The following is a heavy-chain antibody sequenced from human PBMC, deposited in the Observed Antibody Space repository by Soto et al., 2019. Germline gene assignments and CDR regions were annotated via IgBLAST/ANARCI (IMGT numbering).Heavy chain of an antibody. D-gene: IGHD3-3*01. J-gene: IGHJ6*02. CDR2: INHSGST. Sequence: SETLSLTCAVYGGSFSGYYWSWIRQPPGKGLEWIGEINHSGSTNYNPSLKSRVTISVDTSKNQFSLKLSSLRSEDTAVYYCARDRDFWSGFNYYGMDVWGQGTTVTVSS. CDR3: ARDRDFWSGFNYYGMDV. V-gene: IGHV4-34*01. CDR1: GGSFSGYY.